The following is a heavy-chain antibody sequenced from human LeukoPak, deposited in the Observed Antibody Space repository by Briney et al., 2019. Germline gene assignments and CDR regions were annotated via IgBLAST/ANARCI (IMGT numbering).Heavy chain of an antibody. V-gene: IGHV3-23*01. D-gene: IGHD3-3*01. CDR2: ISGSGGST. Sequence: GGSLRLSCAASGFTFSSYAMAWVRQAPGKGLEWVSSISGSGGSTYYADSVKGRFTISRDNAKNTLYLQMNSLRAEDTAVYYCARDVRFSLWGQGTMVTVSS. CDR1: GFTFSSYA. J-gene: IGHJ3*01. CDR3: ARDVRFSL.